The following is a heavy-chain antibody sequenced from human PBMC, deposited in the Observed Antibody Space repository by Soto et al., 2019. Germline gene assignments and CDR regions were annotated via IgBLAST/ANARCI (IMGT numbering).Heavy chain of an antibody. D-gene: IGHD3-9*01. Sequence: LSLTCAVYGGSFSGYYWSWIRQPPGKGLEWIGEINHSGSTNYNPSLKSRVTISVDTSKNQFSLKLSSVTAADTAVYYCASHPYYDILTGYYRAYYYYYGMDVWGQGTTGTV. CDR1: GGSFSGYY. CDR3: ASHPYYDILTGYYRAYYYYYGMDV. CDR2: INHSGST. J-gene: IGHJ6*02. V-gene: IGHV4-34*01.